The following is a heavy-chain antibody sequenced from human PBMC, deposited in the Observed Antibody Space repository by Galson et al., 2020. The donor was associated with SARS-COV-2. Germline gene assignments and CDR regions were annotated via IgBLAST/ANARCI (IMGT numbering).Heavy chain of an antibody. V-gene: IGHV3-48*02. CDR1: GFSFNYHS. Sequence: GGSLRLSCAASGFSFNYHSMNWVRQAPGKGLEWVSYISGSSASIYYADSVKGRFTISRDNARNSLFLQMRSLRDEDTATYYCARGDGDNVLVFYALSGWYFDLWCRGSLVTV. J-gene: IGHJ2*01. D-gene: IGHD2-8*02. CDR3: ARGDGDNVLVFYALSGWYFDL. CDR2: ISGSSASI.